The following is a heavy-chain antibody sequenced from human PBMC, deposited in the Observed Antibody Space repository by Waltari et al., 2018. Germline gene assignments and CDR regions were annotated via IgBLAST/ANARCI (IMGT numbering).Heavy chain of an antibody. D-gene: IGHD4-17*01. Sequence: EVQLVESGGGVIQPGRSLRLSCTASGFTFSDFALSWVRQAPGKGLEGVGFIRSKFQGGRTEDATSVKGRFTSARDESKNMADLEMISLQSDDTAVYYCLGLQLRTRWSYDYWGQGTLVTVSS. CDR2: IRSKFQGGRT. CDR3: LGLQLRTRWSYDY. J-gene: IGHJ4*02. CDR1: GFTFSDFA. V-gene: IGHV3-49*04.